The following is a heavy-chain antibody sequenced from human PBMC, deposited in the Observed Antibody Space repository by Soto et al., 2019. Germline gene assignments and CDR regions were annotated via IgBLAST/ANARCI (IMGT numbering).Heavy chain of an antibody. D-gene: IGHD6-6*01. CDR3: AREGAAPYYYYGMDV. CDR1: GGSISSGGYF. V-gene: IGHV4-31*03. CDR2: IYYSGST. J-gene: IGHJ6*02. Sequence: QVQLQESGPGLVKPSQTLSLTCTVSGGSISSGGYFWSWIRQHPGKGLEWIGFIYYSGSTYYNPSPKSRATISVATAKNQFSLKLSSVTAADTAVYYCAREGAAPYYYYGMDVWGQGTTVTVSS.